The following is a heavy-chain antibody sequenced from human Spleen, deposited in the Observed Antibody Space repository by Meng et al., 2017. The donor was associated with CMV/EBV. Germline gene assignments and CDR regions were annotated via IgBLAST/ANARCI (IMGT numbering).Heavy chain of an antibody. D-gene: IGHD3-22*01. V-gene: IGHV3-30*02. CDR2: IRYDGTIK. CDR1: GFTFSHYG. J-gene: IGHJ4*02. CDR3: ARDKGLFNVLVPRGMEK. Sequence: GKSLKISCAASGFTFSHYGIHWVRQAPGKGLEWVAFIRYDGTIKHYADSVKGRFTISRDNSKNTLYLQLNSLRAEDTAFYYCARDKGLFNVLVPRGMEKWGQGTLVTVSS.